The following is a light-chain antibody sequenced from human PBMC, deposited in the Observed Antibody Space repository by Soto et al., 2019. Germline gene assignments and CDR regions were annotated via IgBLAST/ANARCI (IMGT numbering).Light chain of an antibody. CDR3: QQRSNWPGT. CDR1: QSVSSY. CDR2: DAS. J-gene: IGKJ1*01. V-gene: IGKV3-11*01. Sequence: ELVLTQSPATLSLSPGARATLSCRASQSVSSYLAWYQQKPGQAPSLLIYDASNRATGIPARFSGSGSGADFTLTISSLEPEDVAVYDGQQRSNWPGTFGQGTKVDIK.